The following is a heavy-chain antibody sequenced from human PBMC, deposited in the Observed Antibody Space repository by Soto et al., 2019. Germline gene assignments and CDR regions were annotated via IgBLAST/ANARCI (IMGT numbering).Heavy chain of an antibody. J-gene: IGHJ4*02. CDR2: IIPIFGTA. V-gene: IGHV1-69*13. CDR3: GREGIAVAGNRGTFDY. Sequence: ASVKVSCKASGGTFSSYAISWVRQAPGQGLEWMGGIIPIFGTANYAQKFQGRVTITADESTSTAYMELRSLRSEDTAVYYCGREGIAVAGNRGTFDYWGQGTLVTVSA. D-gene: IGHD6-19*01. CDR1: GGTFSSYA.